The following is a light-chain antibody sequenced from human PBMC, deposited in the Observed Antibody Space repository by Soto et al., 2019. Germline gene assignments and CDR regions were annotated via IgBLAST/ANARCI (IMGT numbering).Light chain of an antibody. CDR3: QQSYNTPWT. V-gene: IGKV1-39*01. CDR2: AAS. Sequence: DIQMTQSPSSLSASVGDRVTVTCRASQSISNYLGWYQQIPGKAPKLLIYAASTLRSGVSSRFSGSGSGTDFTLTISSLQPEDFATYYCQQSYNTPWTFGQGTKVEIK. CDR1: QSISNY. J-gene: IGKJ1*01.